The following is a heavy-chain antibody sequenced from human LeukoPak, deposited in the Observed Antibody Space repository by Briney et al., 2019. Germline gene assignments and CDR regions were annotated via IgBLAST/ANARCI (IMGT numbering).Heavy chain of an antibody. CDR1: GFTFSSYA. J-gene: IGHJ4*02. Sequence: PGGSLRLSCAASGFTFSSYAMSWVRQAPGKGLEWVSAISGSGGSTYYADSVKGRFTISRDNSKNTLYLQMNSLRAEDTAVYYCAKDYYDSSGTGGFDYWGQGTLVTVSS. V-gene: IGHV3-23*01. D-gene: IGHD3-22*01. CDR3: AKDYYDSSGTGGFDY. CDR2: ISGSGGST.